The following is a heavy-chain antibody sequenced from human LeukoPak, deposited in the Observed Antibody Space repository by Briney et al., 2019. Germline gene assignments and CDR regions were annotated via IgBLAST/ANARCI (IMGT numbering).Heavy chain of an antibody. D-gene: IGHD3-10*01. V-gene: IGHV1-2*02. Sequence: GASVKVSCKASGYTFIGYFIHWVRQAPGQGLEWMGWINPNSGGTNYAQKFQGRVTMTRDTSISTAYMELSRLRSDDTAVYYCARDRGFRRGYGSGSYGPTRRGYFDYWGQGTLVTVSS. CDR3: ARDRGFRRGYGSGSYGPTRRGYFDY. J-gene: IGHJ4*02. CDR1: GYTFIGYF. CDR2: INPNSGGT.